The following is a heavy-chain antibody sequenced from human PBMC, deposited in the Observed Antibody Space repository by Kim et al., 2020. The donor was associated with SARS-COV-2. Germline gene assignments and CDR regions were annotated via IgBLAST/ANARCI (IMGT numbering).Heavy chain of an antibody. V-gene: IGHV3-23*01. D-gene: IGHD1-20*01. Sequence: GGSMRLSCAASGFTFSSYAMSWVRQAPGKGLEWVSAISGSGGSTYYADSVKGRFTISRDNSKNTLYLQMNSLRAEDTAVYYCAKVVMYNWNDDPPFGFDPWGQGTLVTVSS. CDR2: ISGSGGST. J-gene: IGHJ5*02. CDR3: AKVVMYNWNDDPPFGFDP. CDR1: GFTFSSYA.